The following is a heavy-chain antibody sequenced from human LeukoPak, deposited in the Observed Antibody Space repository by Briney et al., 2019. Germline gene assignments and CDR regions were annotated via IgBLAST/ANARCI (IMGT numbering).Heavy chain of an antibody. Sequence: GGSLRLSCAASGFTFSSYWMNWARQAPGKGLEWVASINHNGNVNYYVDSVKGRFTISRDNAKNSLYLQMSSLRAEDTAVYYCARDTGSSSPYYYYGMDVWGRGTTVTVSS. J-gene: IGHJ6*02. CDR3: ARDTGSSSPYYYYGMDV. CDR1: GFTFSSYW. D-gene: IGHD6-6*01. V-gene: IGHV3-7*01. CDR2: INHNGNVN.